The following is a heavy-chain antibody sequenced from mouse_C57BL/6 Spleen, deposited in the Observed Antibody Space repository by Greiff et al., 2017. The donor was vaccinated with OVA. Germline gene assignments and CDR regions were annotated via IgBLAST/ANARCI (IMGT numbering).Heavy chain of an antibody. J-gene: IGHJ1*03. V-gene: IGHV8-8*01. CDR2: IWWDDDK. Sequence: QVTLKESGPGILQPSQTLSLTCSFSGFSLSTFGMGVGWIRQPSGKGLEWLAHIWWDDDKYYNPALKSRLTISKDTSKNQVFLKIANVDTADTATYYCARIPDYYGSSPWYFDVWGTGTTVTVSS. D-gene: IGHD1-1*01. CDR3: ARIPDYYGSSPWYFDV. CDR1: GFSLSTFGMG.